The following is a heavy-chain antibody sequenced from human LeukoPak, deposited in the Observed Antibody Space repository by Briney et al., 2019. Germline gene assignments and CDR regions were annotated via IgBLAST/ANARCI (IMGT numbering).Heavy chain of an antibody. V-gene: IGHV4-34*01. CDR2: VGHSGSA. CDR1: GGSFSAFF. CDR3: ARHGVAMVRGVRSWFDP. Sequence: SETLSLTCAVSGGSFSAFFWRWIRQPPGKGLEWIGDVGHSGSADYNPSLKSRVTISVDTSKNQFSLKLSSVTAADMAVYYCARHGVAMVRGVRSWFDPWGQGTLVTVSS. J-gene: IGHJ5*02. D-gene: IGHD3-10*01.